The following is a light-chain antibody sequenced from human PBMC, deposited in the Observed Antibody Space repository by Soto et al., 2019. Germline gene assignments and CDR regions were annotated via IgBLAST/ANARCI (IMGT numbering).Light chain of an antibody. CDR3: QQRNNWPPIT. CDR2: GTS. J-gene: IGKJ5*01. CDR1: QTINKNY. V-gene: IGKV3D-20*02. Sequence: EIVLTQSPGTLSLSPGERATLSCRASQTINKNYFAWYQQRPGQAPRLLIYGTSSRATGIPDRFSGSGSGTDFTLTIDNLEPEDFAIYYCQQRNNWPPITFGQGTRLEIK.